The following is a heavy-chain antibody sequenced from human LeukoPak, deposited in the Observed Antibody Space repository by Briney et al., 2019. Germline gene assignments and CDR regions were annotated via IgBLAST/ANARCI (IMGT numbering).Heavy chain of an antibody. J-gene: IGHJ4*02. V-gene: IGHV1-46*01. D-gene: IGHD3-9*01. Sequence: ASVKVSCKASGYTFTSYYMHWVRQAPGQGLEWMGIINPSGGSTSYAQKLQGRVTMTTDTSTSTAYMELRSLRSDDTAVYYCARVPRLRYFDWLLYRGPTYYFDYWGQGTLVTVSS. CDR1: GYTFTSYY. CDR2: INPSGGST. CDR3: ARVPRLRYFDWLLYRGPTYYFDY.